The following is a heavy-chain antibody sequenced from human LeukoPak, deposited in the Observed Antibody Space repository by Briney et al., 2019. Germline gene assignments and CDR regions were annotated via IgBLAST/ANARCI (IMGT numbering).Heavy chain of an antibody. Sequence: GGSLRLSCAASGFTFSICAMNWVRQAPGKGPEWVSGISGSGDNTYYADSVKGRFTISRDNSKNMLYLQMNSLRAEDTAVYYCAEDAFVSYFDYWGQGILVTVSS. J-gene: IGHJ4*02. CDR3: AEDAFVSYFDY. CDR2: ISGSGDNT. V-gene: IGHV3-23*01. CDR1: GFTFSICA. D-gene: IGHD2-21*01.